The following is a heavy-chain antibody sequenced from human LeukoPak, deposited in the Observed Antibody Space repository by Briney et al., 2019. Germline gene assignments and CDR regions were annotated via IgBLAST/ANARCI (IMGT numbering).Heavy chain of an antibody. CDR1: GFTFSSYG. J-gene: IGHJ4*02. CDR3: AKRWDDILSGFDY. Sequence: GGSLRLSCAASGFTFSSYGMHWVRQAPGKGLEWVSAISGGGGSTYYADSVKGRFTISRDNSKNTLYLQMSRLRAEDTAVYYCAKRWDDILSGFDYWGQGTLVTVSS. V-gene: IGHV3-23*01. D-gene: IGHD3-9*01. CDR2: ISGGGGST.